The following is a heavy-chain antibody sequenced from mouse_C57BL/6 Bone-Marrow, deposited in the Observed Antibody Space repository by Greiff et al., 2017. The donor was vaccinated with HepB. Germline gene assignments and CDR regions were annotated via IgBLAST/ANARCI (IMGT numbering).Heavy chain of an antibody. CDR2: TFYSGIT. Sequence: EVQLQQSGPSLVRPSQTLSLTCTVTGFSINSDCYWIWIRQFPGNKLEYIGYTFYSGITYYNPSLESRTYITRDTSKNQFSLKLRSVTTEDTATYYCARYYYGSSSYWYFDVWGTGTTVTVSS. J-gene: IGHJ1*03. CDR1: GFSINSDCY. D-gene: IGHD1-1*01. V-gene: IGHV3-3*01. CDR3: ARYYYGSSSYWYFDV.